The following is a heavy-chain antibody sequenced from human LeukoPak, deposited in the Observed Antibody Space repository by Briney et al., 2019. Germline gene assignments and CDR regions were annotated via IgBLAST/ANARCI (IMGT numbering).Heavy chain of an antibody. J-gene: IGHJ4*02. Sequence: GGSPRLSCAASGFTFSNYGMHWVRQAPGKGLEWVAFIWYGGSNRYYADSVKGRFTISRDNSKNTLYLQMNSLRAEDTAVYYCAKELAAAPRNYWGQGTLVTVSS. V-gene: IGHV3-30*02. CDR2: IWYGGSNR. CDR1: GFTFSNYG. CDR3: AKELAAAPRNY. D-gene: IGHD6-13*01.